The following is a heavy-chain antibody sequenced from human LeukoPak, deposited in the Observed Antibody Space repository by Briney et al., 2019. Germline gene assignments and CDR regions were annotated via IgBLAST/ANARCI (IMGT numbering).Heavy chain of an antibody. CDR1: GFTFSNYG. D-gene: IGHD1-1*01. J-gene: IGHJ4*02. CDR2: IWYDGSDK. V-gene: IGHV3-33*01. Sequence: PGGSLRLSCAASGFTFSNYGMHWVRQAPGKGLEWVAVIWYDGSDKYYADSVKGRFTISRDNSKNTLHLQMNSLRAEDTAVYYCARDANGYYFDYWGQGTLVTVSS. CDR3: ARDANGYYFDY.